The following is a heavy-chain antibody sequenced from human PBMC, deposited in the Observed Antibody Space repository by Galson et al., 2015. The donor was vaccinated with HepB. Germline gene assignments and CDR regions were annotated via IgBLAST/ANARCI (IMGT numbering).Heavy chain of an antibody. J-gene: IGHJ4*02. Sequence: SLRLSCAASGFTFRPSDMNWVRQAPGKGLEWISFISSSSTRIYYADSVKGRFTLSRDNAKSTLYLQLNNLRAEDTAVYYCARRIDSWGQATLVTVSS. V-gene: IGHV3-48*01. CDR1: GFTFRPSD. CDR3: ARRIDS. CDR2: ISSSSTRI.